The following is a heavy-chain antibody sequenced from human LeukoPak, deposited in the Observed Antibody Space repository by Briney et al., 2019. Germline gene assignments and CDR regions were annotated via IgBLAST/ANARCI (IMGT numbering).Heavy chain of an antibody. CDR1: GGTFISYA. CDR2: IIPIFGTA. V-gene: IGHV1-69*05. CDR3: ARGPHSSQNYYYYYYMDV. Sequence: SVKVSCKASGGTFISYAISWVRQAPGQGREWMGGIIPIFGTANYAQKFQGRVTITTDESTSTAYMELSSLRSEDTAVYYCARGPHSSQNYYYYYYMDVWGKGTTVTVSS. J-gene: IGHJ6*03. D-gene: IGHD6-19*01.